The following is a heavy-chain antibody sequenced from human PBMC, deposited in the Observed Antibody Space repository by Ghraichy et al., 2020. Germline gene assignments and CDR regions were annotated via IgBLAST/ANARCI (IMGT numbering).Heavy chain of an antibody. Sequence: GGSLRLSCAASGFTFSSYAMSWVRQAPGKGLEWVSAISGSGGSTYYADSVKGRFTISRDNSKNTLYLQMNSLRAEDAAVYYCAKAGISGYEPFDYWGQGTLVTVSS. V-gene: IGHV3-23*01. CDR2: ISGSGGST. J-gene: IGHJ4*02. CDR1: GFTFSSYA. CDR3: AKAGISGYEPFDY. D-gene: IGHD5-12*01.